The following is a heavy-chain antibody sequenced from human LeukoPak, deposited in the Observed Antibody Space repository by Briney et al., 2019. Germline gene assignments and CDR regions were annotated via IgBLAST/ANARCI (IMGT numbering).Heavy chain of an antibody. CDR3: ARDGRYGHASYYSMDV. CDR1: GGSISSYY. Sequence: PSETLSLTCTVSGGSISSYYWSWIRQPPGTGLEWIGYIYYSGSTNYNPSLKSRVTISVDTSKNQFSLKLSSVTAADTAVYYCARDGRYGHASYYSMDVWGKGTTVTISS. J-gene: IGHJ6*03. D-gene: IGHD3-10*01. CDR2: IYYSGST. V-gene: IGHV4-59*01.